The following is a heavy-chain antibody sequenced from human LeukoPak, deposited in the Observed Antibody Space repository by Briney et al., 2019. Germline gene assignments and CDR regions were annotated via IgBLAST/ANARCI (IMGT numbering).Heavy chain of an antibody. V-gene: IGHV1-18*01. CDR1: GYTFTSYD. Sequence: GASVKVSCKASGYTFTSYDINWVRQATGQGLEWMGWISAYNGNINYAQKLQGRVTMTTDTSTSTAYMELRSLRSDDTAVYYCARVSGWYYFDYWGQGTLVTVSS. D-gene: IGHD6-19*01. J-gene: IGHJ4*02. CDR3: ARVSGWYYFDY. CDR2: ISAYNGNI.